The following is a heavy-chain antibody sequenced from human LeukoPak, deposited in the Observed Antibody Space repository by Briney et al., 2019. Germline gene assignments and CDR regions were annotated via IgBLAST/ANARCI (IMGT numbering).Heavy chain of an antibody. J-gene: IGHJ4*02. CDR2: ISYDGSNK. D-gene: IGHD5-24*01. CDR3: ASPPGPDGYNLPYYFDY. CDR1: GFTFSSYA. V-gene: IGHV3-30-3*01. Sequence: PGGSLRLSCAASGFTFSSYAMHWVRQAPGKGLEWVAVISYDGSNKYYADSVKGRFTISRDNSKNTLYLQMNSLRAEDTAVYYCASPPGPDGYNLPYYFDYWGQGTLVTVSS.